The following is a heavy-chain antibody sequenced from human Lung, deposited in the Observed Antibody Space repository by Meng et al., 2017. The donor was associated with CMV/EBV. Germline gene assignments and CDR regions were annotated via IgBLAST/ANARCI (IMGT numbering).Heavy chain of an antibody. Sequence: QVMLVQSGSELKKAWASVKVSCKASGYNFSTYTINWVRQAHGRGLEWMGWISTNTGTPTYTQGFTGRFVFSLDTSVSTAYLQISSLKAEDIAVYYCARGGNFDPWGQGTLVTVSS. J-gene: IGHJ5*02. V-gene: IGHV7-4-1*02. CDR3: ARGGNFDP. D-gene: IGHD2/OR15-2a*01. CDR1: GYNFSTYT. CDR2: ISTNTGTP.